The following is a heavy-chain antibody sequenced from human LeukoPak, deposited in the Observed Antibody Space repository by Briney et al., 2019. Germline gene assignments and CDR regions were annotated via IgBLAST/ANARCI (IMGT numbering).Heavy chain of an antibody. CDR3: VKDLLRYSYGIPFDY. D-gene: IGHD5-18*01. J-gene: IGHJ4*02. CDR2: ISYDGSNK. V-gene: IGHV3-30*18. CDR1: GFTFSSYG. Sequence: GGSLRLSCAASGFTFSSYGMHWVRQAPGKGLEWVAVISYDGSNKYYADSVKGRFTISRDNSKNTLYLQMNSLRAEDTAVYYCVKDLLRYSYGIPFDYWGQGTLVTVSS.